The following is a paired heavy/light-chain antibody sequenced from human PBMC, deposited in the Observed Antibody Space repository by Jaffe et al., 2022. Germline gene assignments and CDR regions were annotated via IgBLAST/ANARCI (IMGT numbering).Heavy chain of an antibody. CDR2: ISNIGSTI. CDR1: GFTFSDYY. D-gene: IGHD3-16*01. CDR3: ARGRPRGNNIYYYYYYMDV. Sequence: QVQLVESGGGLVKPGGSLRLSCAASGFTFSDYYMNWIRQAPGKGLEWVSHISNIGSTIHYADSVKGRFTISRDNAQNSLYLQMNSLRAEDTAVYFCARGRPRGNNIYYYYYYMDVWGKGTTVTVSS. V-gene: IGHV3-11*01. J-gene: IGHJ6*03.
Light chain of an antibody. V-gene: IGKV3-20*01. J-gene: IGKJ4*01. Sequence: EIVLTQSPGSLSLSPGERATLSCRASQNIGTTYLAWYQQKPGQAPRLLIYGASSRATGIPDRFSASGSGTDFTLTITRLEPEDFAVYYCQQYGTSLTFGGGTKVEIK. CDR1: QNIGTTY. CDR3: QQYGTSLT. CDR2: GAS.